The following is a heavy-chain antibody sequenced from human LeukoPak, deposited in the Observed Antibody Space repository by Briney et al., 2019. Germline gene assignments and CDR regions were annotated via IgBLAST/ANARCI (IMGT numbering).Heavy chain of an antibody. CDR3: AREPRLGYCSGGSCYYYMDV. CDR1: GGSISSGSYY. J-gene: IGHJ6*03. Sequence: PSETLSLTCTVSGGSISSGSYYWSWIRQPAGKGLEWIGRIYTSGSTNYNPSLKSRVTISVDTSKNQFSLKLSSVTAADTAVYYCAREPRLGYCSGGSCYYYMDVWGKGTTVTVSS. V-gene: IGHV4-61*02. CDR2: IYTSGST. D-gene: IGHD2-15*01.